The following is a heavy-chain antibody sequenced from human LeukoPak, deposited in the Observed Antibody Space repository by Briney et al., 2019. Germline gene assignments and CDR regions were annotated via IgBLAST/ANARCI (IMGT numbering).Heavy chain of an antibody. Sequence: GGTLRLSCAASGFTFSSYAMSWVRQAPGKGLEWVSAISDSGGSTYYADSVKGRFTISRDNSKNTLYLQMNSLRAEDTAVYYCAKDSSQYGSGSYYSSMDYWGQGTLVTVSS. D-gene: IGHD3-10*01. CDR1: GFTFSSYA. V-gene: IGHV3-23*01. CDR2: ISDSGGST. CDR3: AKDSSQYGSGSYYSSMDY. J-gene: IGHJ4*02.